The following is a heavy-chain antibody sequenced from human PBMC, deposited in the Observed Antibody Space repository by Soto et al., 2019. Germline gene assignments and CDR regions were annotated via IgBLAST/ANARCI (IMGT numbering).Heavy chain of an antibody. V-gene: IGHV3-53*01. CDR2: IYSGGST. Sequence: GGSLRLSCAASGFTVSSNYMSWVRQAPGKGLEWVSVIYSGGSTYYADSVKGRFTISRDNSKNTLYLQMNSLRAEDTAVYYCARRNGPDRGFDYWGQGTLVTVSS. J-gene: IGHJ4*02. D-gene: IGHD3-16*01. CDR1: GFTVSSNY. CDR3: ARRNGPDRGFDY.